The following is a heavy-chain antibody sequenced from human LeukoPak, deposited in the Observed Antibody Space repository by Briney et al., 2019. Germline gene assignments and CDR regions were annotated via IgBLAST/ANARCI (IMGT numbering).Heavy chain of an antibody. Sequence: GGSLRLSCAASGFTFSSNWMHWVRQAPGKGLVWVSRINEDGSTTNYADSVKGRSTIFRDNAKNTLYLQMNSLRADDTAVYYCAKERYCSGISCPTNYWGQGTLVTVSS. V-gene: IGHV3-74*01. CDR1: GFTFSSNW. CDR2: INEDGSTT. J-gene: IGHJ4*02. D-gene: IGHD2-2*01. CDR3: AKERYCSGISCPTNY.